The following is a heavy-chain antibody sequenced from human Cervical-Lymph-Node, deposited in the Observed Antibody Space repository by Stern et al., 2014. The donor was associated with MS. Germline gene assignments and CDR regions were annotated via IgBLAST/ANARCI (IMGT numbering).Heavy chain of an antibody. CDR2: MNPNSGDT. D-gene: IGHD6-19*01. CDR1: GYTFTSYD. V-gene: IGHV1-8*01. CDR3: ASSTSSAHYYYYAMDV. Sequence: MQLVESGAEVKKPGASVKVSCKASGYTFTSYDINWVRQATGQGLEWMGWMNPNSGDTGYPQKFQGRVTMTRNTSISTAYMELSSLRSEDTAVYCCASSTSSAHYYYYAMDVWGQGTTVTVSS. J-gene: IGHJ6*02.